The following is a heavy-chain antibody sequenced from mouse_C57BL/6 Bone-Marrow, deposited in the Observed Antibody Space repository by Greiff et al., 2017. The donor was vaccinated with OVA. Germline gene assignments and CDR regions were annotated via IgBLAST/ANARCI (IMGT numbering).Heavy chain of an antibody. CDR2: IDPSDSYT. CDR1: GYTFTSYW. D-gene: IGHD2-3*01. CDR3: ASRLLRYYYAMDY. V-gene: IGHV1-69*01. J-gene: IGHJ4*01. Sequence: QVQLQQPGAELVMPGASVKLSCKASGYTFTSYWMHWVKQRPGPGLEWIGEIDPSDSYTNYNQKFKGKSTLTVDKSSSTAYMQLSSLTSEDSAVYYCASRLLRYYYAMDYWGQGTSVTVSS.